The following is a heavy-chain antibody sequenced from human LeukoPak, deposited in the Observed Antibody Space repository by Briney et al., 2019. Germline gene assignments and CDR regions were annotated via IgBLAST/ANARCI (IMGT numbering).Heavy chain of an antibody. J-gene: IGHJ4*02. V-gene: IGHV3-11*01. CDR1: GFTFGDYY. Sequence: PGGSLRLSCAASGFTFGDYYMSWIRQAPGKGLEWVLYISNSGNTIKEADSVKGRFTISRDNAQNSLFLQMKSLRAEDTAVYYCARYRVITNDYFDSWGQGTLVTVSS. CDR2: ISNSGNTI. CDR3: ARYRVITNDYFDS. D-gene: IGHD3-16*01.